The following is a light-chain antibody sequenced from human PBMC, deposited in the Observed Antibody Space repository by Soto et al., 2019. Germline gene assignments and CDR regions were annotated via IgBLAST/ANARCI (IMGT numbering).Light chain of an antibody. J-gene: IGKJ1*01. CDR3: HQYVSSWT. CDR2: DAS. V-gene: IGKV3-15*01. CDR1: QSMSSN. Sequence: EIVLTQSPATLSVSPGEGATLSCRASQSMSSNLAWYQQRPGQVPRLLIYDASTRAAGIPAGFSGSGSGTEFTLTISSLEPEDFAVYYCHQYVSSWTFGQGTKVDIK.